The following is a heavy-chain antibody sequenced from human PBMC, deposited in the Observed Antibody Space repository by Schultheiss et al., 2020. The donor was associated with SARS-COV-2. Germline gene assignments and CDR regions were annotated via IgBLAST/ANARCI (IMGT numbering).Heavy chain of an antibody. CDR2: IIPFLAIA. CDR1: GGTFSSYA. CDR3: ASQLRLGELSLYPYYYYHDGMNV. V-gene: IGHV1-69*04. D-gene: IGHD3-16*02. Sequence: SVKVSCKASGGTFSSYAISWVRQAPGQGLEWMGRIIPFLAIANYAQKFQGRVTITADKSTSTAYMELRSLRSDDTAVYYCASQLRLGELSLYPYYYYHDGMNVWGQGTTVTVSS. J-gene: IGHJ6*02.